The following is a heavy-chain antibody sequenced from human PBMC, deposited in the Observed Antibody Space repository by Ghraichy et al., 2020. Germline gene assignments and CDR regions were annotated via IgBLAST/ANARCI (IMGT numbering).Heavy chain of an antibody. V-gene: IGHV4-59*02. D-gene: IGHD6-6*01. CDR1: GGSVISYY. Sequence: SETLSLTCNVSGGSVISYYWSWIRQPPGRGLEWIGYIYHTGSTYSNPSLGSRVSISLDTSKNQVSLMLSSVTAADTAVYYCARGLRSSSSQATTSDYWGQGTLVTVSS. CDR2: IYHTGST. J-gene: IGHJ4*02. CDR3: ARGLRSSSSQATTSDY.